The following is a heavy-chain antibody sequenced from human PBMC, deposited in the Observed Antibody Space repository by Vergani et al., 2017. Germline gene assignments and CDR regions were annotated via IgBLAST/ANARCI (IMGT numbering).Heavy chain of an antibody. CDR1: GGTFSSYA. CDR2: IIPIFGTA. CDR3: AGGKTRVGYCTNGVCPLDY. J-gene: IGHJ4*02. D-gene: IGHD2-8*01. V-gene: IGHV1-69*01. Sequence: QVQLVQSGAEVKKPGSSVKVSCKASGGTFSSYAISWVRQAPGQGLEWMGGIIPIFGTANYAQKFQGRVTITADESTSTAYMELSSLRSEDTAVYYCAGGKTRVGYCTNGVCPLDYWGQGTLVTVSS.